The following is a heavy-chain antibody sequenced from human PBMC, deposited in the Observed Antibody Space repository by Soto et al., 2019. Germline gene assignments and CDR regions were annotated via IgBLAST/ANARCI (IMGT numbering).Heavy chain of an antibody. J-gene: IGHJ4*02. CDR1: GFAITSYW. CDR2: INSDESNT. Sequence: PGGSLRLSCAASGFAITSYWMHWVRQAPGKGLVWVSRINSDESNTNYADSVKGRFTISRDNSKNTLYLQMNSLRAEDTAVYYCARGPTMVRKAFDYWGQGTLVTVSS. V-gene: IGHV3-74*01. D-gene: IGHD3-10*01. CDR3: ARGPTMVRKAFDY.